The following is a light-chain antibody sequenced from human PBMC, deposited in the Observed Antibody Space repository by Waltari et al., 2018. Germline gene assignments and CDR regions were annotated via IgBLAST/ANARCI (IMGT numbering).Light chain of an antibody. Sequence: QSALAQPASVSGSPGQSLTLSFTGSTSDVVRYNLVSWYEQHPGKAPKLILYEVTKRSSGISDRFSGSKSGNTASRTIAGLQAGDEGDYLSTGVFGGGTKVTVL. CDR3: TGV. J-gene: IGLJ3*02. CDR1: TSDVVRYNL. CDR2: EVT. V-gene: IGLV2-23*02.